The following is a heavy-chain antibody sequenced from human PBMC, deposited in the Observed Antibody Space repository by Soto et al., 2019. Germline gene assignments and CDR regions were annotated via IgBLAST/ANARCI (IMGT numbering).Heavy chain of an antibody. CDR2: ISGSGGST. Sequence: GGSLRLSCAASGFTFSSYAMSWFRQAPGKGLEWVSAISGSGGSTYYADSVKGRFTISRDNAKNSLYLQMNSLRDEDTAVYYCAREGYPFDYWGQGTLVTVSS. CDR1: GFTFSSYA. CDR3: AREGYPFDY. D-gene: IGHD5-12*01. J-gene: IGHJ4*02. V-gene: IGHV3-23*01.